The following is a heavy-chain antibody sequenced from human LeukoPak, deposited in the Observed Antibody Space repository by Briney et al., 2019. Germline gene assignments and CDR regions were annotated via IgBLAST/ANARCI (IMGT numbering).Heavy chain of an antibody. D-gene: IGHD6-13*01. V-gene: IGHV1-69*04. Sequence: ASVKVSCKASGGTFSSYAISWVRQAPGQGLEWMGRIIPILGIANYAQKFQGRVTITADKSTSTAYMELSSLRSEDTAVYCCARGPIAAAVLNWFDPWGQGTLVTVSS. CDR2: IIPILGIA. CDR1: GGTFSSYA. J-gene: IGHJ5*02. CDR3: ARGPIAAAVLNWFDP.